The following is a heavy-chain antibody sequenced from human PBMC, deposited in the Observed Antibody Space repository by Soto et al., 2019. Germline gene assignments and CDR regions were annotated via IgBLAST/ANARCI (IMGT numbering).Heavy chain of an antibody. CDR1: GFTFDDYA. V-gene: IGHV3-9*01. J-gene: IGHJ4*02. CDR2: ISWNSGSI. Sequence: EVQLVESGGGLVQPGRSLRLSCAASGFTFDDYAMHWVRQAPGKGLEWVSGISWNSGSIGYADSVKGRFTISRDNAKNSLYLQMNSLRAEDTALYYCAKDRYQGSSGPSGGFDYWGQGTLVTVSS. CDR3: AKDRYQGSSGPSGGFDY. D-gene: IGHD6-19*01.